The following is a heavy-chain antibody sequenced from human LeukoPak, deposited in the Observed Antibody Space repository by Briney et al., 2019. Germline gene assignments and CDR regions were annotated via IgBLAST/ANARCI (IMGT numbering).Heavy chain of an antibody. CDR1: GYTFTGYY. Sequence: ASVKVSCKASGYTFTGYYMHWVRQAPGQGFEWMGWINPNSGGTNYAQKFQGRVTMTRDTSISTAYMELSSLRSEDTAVYYCARERGEYQLPQYFQHWGQGTLVTVSS. D-gene: IGHD2-2*01. CDR2: INPNSGGT. V-gene: IGHV1-2*02. J-gene: IGHJ1*01. CDR3: ARERGEYQLPQYFQH.